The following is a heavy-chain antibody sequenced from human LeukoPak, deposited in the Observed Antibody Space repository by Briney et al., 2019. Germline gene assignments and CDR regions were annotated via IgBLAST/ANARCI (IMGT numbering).Heavy chain of an antibody. Sequence: GGSLRLSCAPSGFTLNSYGMHWVRQAPGKGLEWVAFIRSDGINKYYVDSVKGRFTISRDISENTLYLQMNSLRAEDTAVYYWGKEEGGGTGGGYFDYWGQGALVTVSS. V-gene: IGHV3-30*02. CDR2: IRSDGINK. D-gene: IGHD1-26*01. J-gene: IGHJ4*02. CDR1: GFTLNSYG. CDR3: GKEEGGGTGGGYFDY.